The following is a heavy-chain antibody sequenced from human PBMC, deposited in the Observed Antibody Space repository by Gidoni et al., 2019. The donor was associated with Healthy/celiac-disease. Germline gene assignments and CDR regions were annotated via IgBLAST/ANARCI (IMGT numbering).Heavy chain of an antibody. Sequence: QVQLVESGGGVVQPGRSLRLSCAASGLTFSSYGMPWGSQAPGKGLGWVAVISYDGSNKYYADSVKGRFTISRDNSKNTLYLQMNSLRAEDTAVYYCAKEGVGSITIFGVVTTYYYYGMDVWGQGTTVTVSS. CDR1: GLTFSSYG. CDR3: AKEGVGSITIFGVVTTYYYYGMDV. J-gene: IGHJ6*02. CDR2: ISYDGSNK. D-gene: IGHD3-3*01. V-gene: IGHV3-30*18.